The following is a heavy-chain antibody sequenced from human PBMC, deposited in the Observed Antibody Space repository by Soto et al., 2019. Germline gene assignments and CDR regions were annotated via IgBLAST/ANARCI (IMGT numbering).Heavy chain of an antibody. CDR1: GFTFTTQT. CDR2: IDVSNGNT. V-gene: IGHV1-3*01. J-gene: IGHJ4*02. D-gene: IGHD1-1*01. Sequence: ASVKVSCKASGFTFTTQTMHWVRQAPGQSLEWLGWIDVSNGNTKYSLRFQDRVTITRDTSASTAYMELSGLTSEDTAIYYCARDFVGSSDYWGQGTLVTVSS. CDR3: ARDFVGSSDY.